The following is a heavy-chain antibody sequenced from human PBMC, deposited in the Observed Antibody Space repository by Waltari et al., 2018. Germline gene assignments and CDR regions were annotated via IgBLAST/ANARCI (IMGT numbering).Heavy chain of an antibody. Sequence: EVQLVESGGGLIQPGGSLRLSCAASGFTVSSHYMSWVRQAPGKGLEWVSVIYSGGSTYYADSVKGRFTISRDNSKNTLYLQMNSLRAEDTAVYYCARVNSGSYLDYFDYWGQGTLVTVSS. CDR2: IYSGGST. J-gene: IGHJ4*02. CDR1: GFTVSSHY. D-gene: IGHD1-26*01. CDR3: ARVNSGSYLDYFDY. V-gene: IGHV3-53*01.